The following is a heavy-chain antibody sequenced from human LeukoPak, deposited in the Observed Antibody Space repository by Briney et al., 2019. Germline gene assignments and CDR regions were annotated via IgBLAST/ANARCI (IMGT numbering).Heavy chain of an antibody. D-gene: IGHD3-22*01. V-gene: IGHV1-46*01. Sequence: ASVKVSCKASGYTFTNYYMHWVRQAPGRGLEWMGIIHSGGGSTTYAQKFQGRISMTRDTTINTAYMELSSLRSEDTAVYYCARRSGYFDSGGYFVYWGQGTLVTVSS. J-gene: IGHJ4*02. CDR2: IHSGGGST. CDR3: ARRSGYFDSGGYFVY. CDR1: GYTFTNYY.